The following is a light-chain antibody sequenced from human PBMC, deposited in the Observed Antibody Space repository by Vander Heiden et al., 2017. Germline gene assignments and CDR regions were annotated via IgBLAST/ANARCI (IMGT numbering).Light chain of an antibody. J-gene: IGKJ1*01. CDR1: QSVSTSY. CDR2: GAS. CDR3: QQEDSSPWT. Sequence: IVLTQSPGTLSLSPGERATLSCRPSQSVSTSYLAWYQQKPGQAPRLLIFGASSRATGIPDRFSGSGSGTDFTLTISRREPEDFAVYYCQQEDSSPWTFGQGTKVEIK. V-gene: IGKV3-20*01.